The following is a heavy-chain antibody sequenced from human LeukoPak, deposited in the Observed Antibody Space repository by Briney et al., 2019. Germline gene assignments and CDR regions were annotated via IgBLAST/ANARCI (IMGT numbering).Heavy chain of an antibody. Sequence: SRGSLRLSCAASGFTFSSYAMHWVRQAPGKGLEYVSAISSNGGSTYYANSVKGRFTISRDNSKNTLYLQMGSLRAEDMAVYYCARGSSGWYYFDYWGQGTLVTVSS. CDR3: ARGSSGWYYFDY. V-gene: IGHV3-64*01. J-gene: IGHJ4*02. D-gene: IGHD6-19*01. CDR2: ISSNGGST. CDR1: GFTFSSYA.